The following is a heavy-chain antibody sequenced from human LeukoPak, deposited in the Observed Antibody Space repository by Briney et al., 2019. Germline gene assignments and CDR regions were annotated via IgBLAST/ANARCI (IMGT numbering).Heavy chain of an antibody. CDR3: TRETSSRYFDY. Sequence: ASVKVSCKASGYTFTSYDINWVRQATGQGLEWMGWMNPNRGNTGYAQKFQGRVTITRNTSISTAYLELSSLRSDDTAVYYCTRETSSRYFDYWGQGTLVTVSS. V-gene: IGHV1-8*03. CDR2: MNPNRGNT. CDR1: GYTFTSYD. J-gene: IGHJ4*02.